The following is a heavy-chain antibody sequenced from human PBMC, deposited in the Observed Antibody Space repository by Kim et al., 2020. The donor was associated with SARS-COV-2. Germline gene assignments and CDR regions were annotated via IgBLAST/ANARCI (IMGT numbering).Heavy chain of an antibody. CDR1: GYTFTSYG. Sequence: ASVKVSCKASGYTFTSYGISWVRQAPGQGLEWMGWISAYNGNTNYAQKLQGRVTMTTDTSTSTAYMELRSLRSDDTAVYYCARTLDSMYSSSWYPGYWGQGTLVTVSS. CDR2: ISAYNGNT. CDR3: ARTLDSMYSSSWYPGY. V-gene: IGHV1-18*01. J-gene: IGHJ4*02. D-gene: IGHD6-13*01.